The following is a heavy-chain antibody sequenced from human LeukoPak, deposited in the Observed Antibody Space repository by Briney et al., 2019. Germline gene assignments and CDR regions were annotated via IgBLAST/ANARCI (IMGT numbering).Heavy chain of an antibody. CDR1: GFTFSDYY. Sequence: GGSLRLSCAASGFTFSDYYMSWIRQAPGKGLEWVSYISSSGGIVYYADSVRGRFTISRDNAENSLFLQMSSLRAEDTAVYYCARVYYGSGAYYKYWGQGNLVTVSS. CDR3: ARVYYGSGAYYKY. CDR2: ISSSGGIV. J-gene: IGHJ4*02. V-gene: IGHV3-11*01. D-gene: IGHD3-10*01.